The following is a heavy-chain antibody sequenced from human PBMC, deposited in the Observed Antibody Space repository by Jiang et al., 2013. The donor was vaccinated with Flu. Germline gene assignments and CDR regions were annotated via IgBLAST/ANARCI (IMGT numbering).Heavy chain of an antibody. V-gene: IGHV1-69*10. D-gene: IGHD1-7*01. CDR3: AREPPPNWNYGYAFDI. CDR1: GGTFSSYA. J-gene: IGHJ3*02. Sequence: GGTFSSYAISWVRQAPGQGLEWMGGIIPMRGLANYAQKFQGRVTLTADKSTSTAYMEVSSLRSEDTAVYYCAREPPPNWNYGYAFDIWGQGTMVTVSS. CDR2: IIPMRGLA.